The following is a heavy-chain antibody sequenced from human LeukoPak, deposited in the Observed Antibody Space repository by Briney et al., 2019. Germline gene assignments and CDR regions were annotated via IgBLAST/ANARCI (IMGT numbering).Heavy chain of an antibody. V-gene: IGHV3-21*01. CDR3: TREAASGSYFGD. J-gene: IGHJ4*02. D-gene: IGHD1-26*01. CDR2: ISGTSDST. CDR1: GVSFSSYR. Sequence: GGSLRLSCAASGVSFSSYRMYWVCHTPGKGLEWVSSISGTSDSTYYADSVKGRFTISRDNAKNSLYLQMNSLRAEDTAVYYCTREAASGSYFGDWGQGTLVTVSS.